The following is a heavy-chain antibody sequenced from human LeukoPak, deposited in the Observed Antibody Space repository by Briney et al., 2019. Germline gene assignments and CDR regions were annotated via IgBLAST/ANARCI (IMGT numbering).Heavy chain of an antibody. V-gene: IGHV3-30-3*01. Sequence: PGGSLRLSCAASGFTFSSCAMHWVRQAPGKGLEWVAVISYDGSNKYYADSVQGRFTISRDYSKNTLFLQMNSLRAEDTAVYFCTRDQGEYYFDYWGQGTLVTVSS. D-gene: IGHD3-10*01. CDR3: TRDQGEYYFDY. CDR2: ISYDGSNK. J-gene: IGHJ4*02. CDR1: GFTFSSCA.